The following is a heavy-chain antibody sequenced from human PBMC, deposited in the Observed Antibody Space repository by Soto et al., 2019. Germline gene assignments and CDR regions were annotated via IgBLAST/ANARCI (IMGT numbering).Heavy chain of an antibody. Sequence: EVQLVESGGGLVQSGGSLRLSCAASGFTFSDHYMHWVRQAPGKGLEWVGHIRNSVNSYTTDYGASVKGSVTISRADSKTSLYLQMNSLKTEDTAVYYCARGGCSASSCLDYRGQGALVTVSS. CDR1: GFTFSDHY. V-gene: IGHV3-72*01. CDR3: ARGGCSASSCLDY. J-gene: IGHJ4*02. CDR2: IRNSVNSYTT. D-gene: IGHD2-2*01.